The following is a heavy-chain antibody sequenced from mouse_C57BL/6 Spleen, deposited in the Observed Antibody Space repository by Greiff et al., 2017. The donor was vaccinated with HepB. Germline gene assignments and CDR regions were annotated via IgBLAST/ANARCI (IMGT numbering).Heavy chain of an antibody. CDR3: ARGGKLGLYYFDY. V-gene: IGHV1-59*01. Sequence: QVQLQQPGAELVRPGTSVKLSCKASGYTFTSYWMHWVKQRPGQGLEWIGVIDPSDSYTNYNQKFKGKATLTVDTSSSTAYMQLSSLTSEDSAVYYCARGGKLGLYYFDYWGQGTTLTVSS. D-gene: IGHD4-1*01. CDR2: IDPSDSYT. CDR1: GYTFTSYW. J-gene: IGHJ2*01.